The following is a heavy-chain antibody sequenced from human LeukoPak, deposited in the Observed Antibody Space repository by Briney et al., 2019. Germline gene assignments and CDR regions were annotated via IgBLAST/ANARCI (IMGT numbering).Heavy chain of an antibody. CDR1: GGTFSSYA. J-gene: IGHJ4*02. CDR2: IIPILGIA. Sequence: ASVKVSCKASGGTFSSYAISWVRQAPGQGLEWMGRIIPILGIANYAQKFQGRVTITADKSTSTAYMELSSLRSEDTAVYYCARDPGYSYGPLDYWGQGTLVTVSP. CDR3: ARDPGYSYGPLDY. V-gene: IGHV1-69*04. D-gene: IGHD5-18*01.